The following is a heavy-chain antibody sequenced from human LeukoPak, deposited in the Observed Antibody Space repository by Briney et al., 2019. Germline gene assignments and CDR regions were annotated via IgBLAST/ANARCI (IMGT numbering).Heavy chain of an antibody. CDR1: GYTFTSYG. Sequence: ASVKVSCKASGYTFTSYGISWVRQAPGQGMEWMGWISAYNGNTNYAQKLQGRVTIPPDPSPSPAYLELRSLKSDDSAVYFCAMQVVPAAHDYWGQGTLVTVSS. V-gene: IGHV1-18*01. D-gene: IGHD2-2*01. J-gene: IGHJ4*02. CDR3: AMQVVPAAHDY. CDR2: ISAYNGNT.